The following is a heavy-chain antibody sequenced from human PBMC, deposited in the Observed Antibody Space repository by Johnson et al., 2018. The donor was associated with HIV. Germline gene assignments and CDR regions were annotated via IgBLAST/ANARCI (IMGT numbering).Heavy chain of an antibody. V-gene: IGHV3-30*04. Sequence: QVQLVESAGGVVQPGRSLRLSCAASGLTFSSYAMHWVRPAPGKGLEWVAVISYDGSNKYYADSVKGRFNISRDNSKNTLYLQMNSLGAEDTALYYCVKDRDVHSSWYGGDGFDIWGQGTMVTVSS. J-gene: IGHJ3*02. CDR3: VKDRDVHSSWYGGDGFDI. CDR1: GLTFSSYA. CDR2: ISYDGSNK. D-gene: IGHD6-13*01.